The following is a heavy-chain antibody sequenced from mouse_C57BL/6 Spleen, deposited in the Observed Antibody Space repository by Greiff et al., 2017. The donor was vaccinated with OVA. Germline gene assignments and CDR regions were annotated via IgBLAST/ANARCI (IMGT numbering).Heavy chain of an antibody. CDR1: GYSITSGYY. V-gene: IGHV3-6*01. Sequence: ESGPGLVKPSQSLSLTCSVTGYSITSGYYWNWIRQFPGNKLEWMGYISYDGSNNYNPSLKNRISITRDTSKNQFFLKLNSVTTEDTATYYCARDETGNYFDYWGQGTTLTVSS. CDR3: ARDETGNYFDY. D-gene: IGHD4-1*01. J-gene: IGHJ2*01. CDR2: ISYDGSN.